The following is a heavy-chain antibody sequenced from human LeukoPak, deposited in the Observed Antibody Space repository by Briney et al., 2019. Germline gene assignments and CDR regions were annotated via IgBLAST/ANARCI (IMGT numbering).Heavy chain of an antibody. Sequence: SETLSLTCAVYGVSFSGYYWSWIRQPPGKGLEWIGEINHSGSTNYNPSLKSLVTISVDTSKNQFSLKLSSVTAADTAVYYCARVRLWFGEYYFDYWGQGTLVTVSS. CDR3: ARVRLWFGEYYFDY. CDR2: INHSGST. D-gene: IGHD3-10*01. V-gene: IGHV4-34*01. J-gene: IGHJ4*02. CDR1: GVSFSGYY.